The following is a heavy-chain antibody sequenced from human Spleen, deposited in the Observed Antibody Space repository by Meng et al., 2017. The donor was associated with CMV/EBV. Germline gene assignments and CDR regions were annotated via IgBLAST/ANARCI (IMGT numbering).Heavy chain of an antibody. D-gene: IGHD3-10*01. CDR1: GGSVTSDRYY. CDR2: IYDSGST. J-gene: IGHJ4*02. Sequence: GSLRLSCTVSGGSVTSDRYYWSWIRQPPGKGLEWIGYIYDSGSTKYNPSLKGRVSISVDTSKNQFSLNLNSVTAADTAVYYCARPAFGAGSYYKYWGQGLLVTVPQ. CDR3: ARPAFGAGSYYKY. V-gene: IGHV4-61*01.